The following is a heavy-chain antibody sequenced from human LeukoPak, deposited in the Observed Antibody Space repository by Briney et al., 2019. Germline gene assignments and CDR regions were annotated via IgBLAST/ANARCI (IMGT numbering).Heavy chain of an antibody. CDR1: GFTVSSNY. J-gene: IGHJ4*02. CDR2: IYSGGST. V-gene: IGHV3-53*01. CDR3: AREGIAAAGIPSDY. D-gene: IGHD6-13*01. Sequence: PGGSLRLSCAASGFTVSSNYMSWVRQAPGKGLEWVSVIYSGGSTYYADSVKGRFTISRDNSKNTLYLQMNSLRAEDTAVYYCAREGIAAAGIPSDYWGQGTLVTVSS.